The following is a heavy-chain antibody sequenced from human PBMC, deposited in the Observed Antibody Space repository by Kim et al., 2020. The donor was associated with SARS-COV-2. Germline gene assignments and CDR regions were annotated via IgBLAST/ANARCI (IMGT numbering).Heavy chain of an antibody. CDR1: GFTFSSYD. V-gene: IGHV3-13*01. CDR2: IGTAGDT. Sequence: GGSLRLSCAASGFTFSSYDMHWVRQATGKGLEWVSAIGTAGDTYYPGSVKGRFTISRENAKNSLYLQMNSLRAGDTAVYYCARQYPPTILTGSYGMDVWGQGTTVTVSS. J-gene: IGHJ6*02. CDR3: ARQYPPTILTGSYGMDV. D-gene: IGHD3-9*01.